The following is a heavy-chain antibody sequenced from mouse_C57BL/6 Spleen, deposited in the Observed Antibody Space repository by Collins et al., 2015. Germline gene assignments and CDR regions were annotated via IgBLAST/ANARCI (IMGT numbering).Heavy chain of an antibody. CDR3: ARGRSGRFDY. D-gene: IGHD1-3*01. CDR1: GYTFTNYW. J-gene: IGHJ2*01. V-gene: IGHV1-53*01. Sequence: QVQPQQPGTELVKPGASVKLSCKASGYTFTNYWMHWVKQRPGQGLEWIGNINPSNGGTNYDEKFKTKATLTVDKSSSTAYIQLSSLTSEDSAVYYCARGRSGRFDYWGQGTTLTVSS. CDR2: INPSNGGT.